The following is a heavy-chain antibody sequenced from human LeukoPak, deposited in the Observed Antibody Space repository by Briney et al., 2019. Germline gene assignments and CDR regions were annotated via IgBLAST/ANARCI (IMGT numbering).Heavy chain of an antibody. J-gene: IGHJ3*02. V-gene: IGHV3-7*01. CDR1: GFTLSTYW. D-gene: IGHD5-24*01. CDR3: ARAGERWLQRSNDAFDI. CDR2: IKQDASEK. Sequence: GGSLRLSCAASGFTLSTYWMSWVRQAPGKGLEWVSNIKQDASEKYYVDSVKGRFTISRDNAKNSLYLQMNSLRAEDTAVYYCARAGERWLQRSNDAFDIWGQGTMVTVSS.